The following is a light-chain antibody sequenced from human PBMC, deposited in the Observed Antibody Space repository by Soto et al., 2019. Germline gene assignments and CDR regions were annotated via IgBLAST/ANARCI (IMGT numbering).Light chain of an antibody. CDR3: AAWDDSLNGLV. Sequence: QLVLTQPPSASGTPGQRGTISCSGSSSNIGSNTVNWYQQLPGTAPKLLIYSNNQRPSGVPDRFSGSKSGTSASLAISGLQSEDEADYYCAAWDDSLNGLVFGGGTKLTVL. CDR1: SSNIGSNT. CDR2: SNN. V-gene: IGLV1-44*01. J-gene: IGLJ2*01.